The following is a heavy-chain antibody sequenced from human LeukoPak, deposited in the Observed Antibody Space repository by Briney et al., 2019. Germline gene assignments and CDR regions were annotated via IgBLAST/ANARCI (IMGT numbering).Heavy chain of an antibody. CDR2: ISSSGSTI. Sequence: PGRSLRLSCAASGFTFSDYYMSWIRQAPGKGLEWVSYISSSGSTIYYADSVKGRFTISRDNAKNSLYLQMNSLRAEDTAVYYCAREYSGSYYAFDYWGQGTLVTVSS. D-gene: IGHD1-26*01. CDR1: GFTFSDYY. V-gene: IGHV3-11*01. CDR3: AREYSGSYYAFDY. J-gene: IGHJ4*02.